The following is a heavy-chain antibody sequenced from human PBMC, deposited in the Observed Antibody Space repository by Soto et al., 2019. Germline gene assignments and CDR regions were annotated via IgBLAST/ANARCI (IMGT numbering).Heavy chain of an antibody. Sequence: QVQLVESGGGVVQPGRSLRLSCAASGFNFRNYGMHWIRQTPGKGLEWVAVISYDGSNKNYTDSVQGRFTISRDNSKNTLYLQMNSLRAEDTAVYYCAKDSHYISGSYGGFDPWGQGTLVTVSS. CDR2: ISYDGSNK. V-gene: IGHV3-30*18. CDR3: AKDSHYISGSYGGFDP. CDR1: GFNFRNYG. D-gene: IGHD3-10*01. J-gene: IGHJ5*02.